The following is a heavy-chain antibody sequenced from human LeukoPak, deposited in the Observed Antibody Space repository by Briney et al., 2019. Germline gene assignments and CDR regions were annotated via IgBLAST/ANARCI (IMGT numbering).Heavy chain of an antibody. CDR2: ISDIGSI. CDR1: GGSISSYY. CDR3: ASRPAGPVDAFDI. V-gene: IGHV4-4*08. J-gene: IGHJ3*02. Sequence: PSETLSLTCTVSGGSISSYYWSWIRQPPGKGLEWIAYISDIGSINYNPSLKSRVTISVDTSKNQFSLKLSSVTAADTAVYYCASRPAGPVDAFDIWGQGTMVTVSS.